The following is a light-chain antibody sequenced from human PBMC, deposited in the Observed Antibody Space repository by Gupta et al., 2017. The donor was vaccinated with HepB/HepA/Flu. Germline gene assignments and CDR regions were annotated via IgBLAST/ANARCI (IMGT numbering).Light chain of an antibody. Sequence: SFVLTQPPSVSVAPGKTARITCGGNNIASKSVHWYQQKPGQAPVLVIYSNSDRPSGIPERFSGSNSGNTATLTIGRVEAGDEADYYCQLWDTVSNHVVFGGGTKLAVL. CDR2: SNS. CDR3: QLWDTVSNHVV. CDR1: NIASKS. V-gene: IGLV3-21*04. J-gene: IGLJ3*02.